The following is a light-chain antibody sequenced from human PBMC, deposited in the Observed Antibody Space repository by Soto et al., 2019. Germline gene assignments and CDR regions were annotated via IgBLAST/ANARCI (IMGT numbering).Light chain of an antibody. J-gene: IGLJ1*01. V-gene: IGLV2-14*01. Sequence: QSVLTQPASVSGSPGQSITISCTGTSSDVGGYNYVSWYQQHPGKAPKLMIYAVTDRPSGVSSRFSGSKSGNTASLTISGLQAEDEADYYCSSYTSSSTLFGTGTKGT. CDR3: SSYTSSSTL. CDR1: SSDVGGYNY. CDR2: AVT.